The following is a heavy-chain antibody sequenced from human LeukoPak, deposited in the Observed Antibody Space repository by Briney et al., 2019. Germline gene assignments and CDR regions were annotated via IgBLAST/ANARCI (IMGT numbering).Heavy chain of an antibody. CDR3: ARQYGPGYSSTWYFDY. CDR2: IYDSGNT. CDR1: GGSISSSAYS. D-gene: IGHD6-13*01. J-gene: IGHJ4*02. V-gene: IGHV4-39*01. Sequence: SETLSLTCTVSGGSISSSAYSWGWLRQPPGTGLDWIGNIYDSGNTYYNPSLKSRVTISVDTSKNQFSLKLNSVTAADTAVYYCARQYGPGYSSTWYFDYWGLGTLVTVSS.